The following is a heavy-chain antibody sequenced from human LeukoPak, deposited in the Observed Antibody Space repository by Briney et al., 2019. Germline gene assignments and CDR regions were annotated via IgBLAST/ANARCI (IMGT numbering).Heavy chain of an antibody. V-gene: IGHV4-59*01. D-gene: IGHD1-1*01. CDR3: ARGERLGPDF. Sequence: SETLSLTCTVSGDSIIGYYWTWIRQPPGKGLEWIGYIHYSGSSNYNPSLQSRVTISVDTSRGHFSLKLSSATAADTAVYYCARGERLGPDFWGQGTLVTVSS. CDR1: GDSIIGYY. J-gene: IGHJ4*02. CDR2: IHYSGSS.